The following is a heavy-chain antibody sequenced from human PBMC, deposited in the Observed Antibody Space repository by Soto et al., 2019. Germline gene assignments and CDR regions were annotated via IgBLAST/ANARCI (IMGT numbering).Heavy chain of an antibody. Sequence: SETLSLTCTVSGGSISSSSYYWGWIRQPPGKGLEWIGSIYYSGSTYYNPSLKSRVTISVDTSKNQFSLKLSSVTAADTAVYYCARISWIAAAANPDYGMDVWGQGTTVTVSS. D-gene: IGHD6-13*01. CDR3: ARISWIAAAANPDYGMDV. J-gene: IGHJ6*02. V-gene: IGHV4-39*01. CDR1: GGSISSSSYY. CDR2: IYYSGST.